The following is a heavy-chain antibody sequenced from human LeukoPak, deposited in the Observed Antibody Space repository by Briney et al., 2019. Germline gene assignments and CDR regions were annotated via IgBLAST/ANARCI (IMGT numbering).Heavy chain of an antibody. Sequence: ASVKVSCNASGYTFTSFYINWVRQATGQGLEWMGWFKPYSGNTGYAQKFQGRVTMTRNTSISTAYMELSSLRSEDTAVYYCARGPHYYDSSGYYYYYYGMDVWGQGTTVTVSS. J-gene: IGHJ6*02. CDR3: ARGPHYYDSSGYYYYYYGMDV. CDR1: GYTFTSFY. CDR2: FKPYSGNT. D-gene: IGHD3-22*01. V-gene: IGHV1-8*01.